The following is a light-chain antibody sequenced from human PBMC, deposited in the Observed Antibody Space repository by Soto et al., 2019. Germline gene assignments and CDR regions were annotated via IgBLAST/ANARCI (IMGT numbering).Light chain of an antibody. CDR1: QTVRVNY. CDR3: QQYNSYSTWT. CDR2: DAS. J-gene: IGKJ1*01. Sequence: EFGLKQSPGTLSLSPGERATPSCRAIQTVRVNYLAWYQQKPGQAPRLLIYDASSRATGIPDRFSGGGSGTDFTLTISRLEPEDFATYYCQQYNSYSTWTFGQGTKVDIK. V-gene: IGKV3-20*01.